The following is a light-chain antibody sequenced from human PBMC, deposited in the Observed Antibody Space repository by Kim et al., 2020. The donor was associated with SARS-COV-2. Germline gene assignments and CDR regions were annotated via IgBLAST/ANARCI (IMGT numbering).Light chain of an antibody. CDR1: SSDVASYNR. J-gene: IGLJ1*01. V-gene: IGLV2-18*02. Sequence: QSALTQPPSVSGSPGQSVTISCTVTSSDVASYNRVAWYQQPPGTAPKLMIYEVTYRPSGVPDRFSGSKSGNTASLTISGLQAEDDADYYCTSYTSSRTYVFGTGTKVTVL. CDR2: EVT. CDR3: TSYTSSRTYV.